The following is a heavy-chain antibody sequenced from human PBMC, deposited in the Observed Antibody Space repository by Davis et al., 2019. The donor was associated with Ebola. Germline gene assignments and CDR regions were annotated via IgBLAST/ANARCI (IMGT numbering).Heavy chain of an antibody. CDR3: ARDPNRWELLPPTRFDY. Sequence: GESLKISCAASGFTFSNYWMHWVRQAPGKGLVWVSRISNDGSSTTYADSVKGRFTISRDNAKDTLYLQMNSLRAEDTAVYYCARDPNRWELLPPTRFDYWGQGTLVTVSS. D-gene: IGHD1-26*01. CDR2: ISNDGSST. V-gene: IGHV3-74*01. J-gene: IGHJ4*02. CDR1: GFTFSNYW.